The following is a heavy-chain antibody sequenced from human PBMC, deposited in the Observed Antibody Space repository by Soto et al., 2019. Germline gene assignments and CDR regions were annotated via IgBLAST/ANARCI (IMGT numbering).Heavy chain of an antibody. D-gene: IGHD5-12*01. Sequence: SLRLSCAASGFTFSSYWMHWVRQAPGKGLVWVSRINSDGSSTSYADSVKGRFTISRDNAKNTLYLQMNSLRAEDTAVYYCARANIVATIREYYYYGMDVWGQGTTVTVSS. J-gene: IGHJ6*02. CDR3: ARANIVATIREYYYYGMDV. CDR2: INSDGSST. CDR1: GFTFSSYW. V-gene: IGHV3-74*01.